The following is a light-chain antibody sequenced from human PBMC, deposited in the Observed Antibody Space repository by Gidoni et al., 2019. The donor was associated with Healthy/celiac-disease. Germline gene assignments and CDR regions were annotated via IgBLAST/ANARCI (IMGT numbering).Light chain of an antibody. J-gene: IGKJ2*01. Sequence: EIVNTQSPATLSVSPGERATLSCRASQSVNSNLAWYQQKPGQAPRLLIYGASTRATGIPARFSGSGSGTEFTLTISSLQSEDFAVYYCQQYNNWPPYTFGQGTKLEIK. CDR1: QSVNSN. CDR3: QQYNNWPPYT. CDR2: GAS. V-gene: IGKV3-15*01.